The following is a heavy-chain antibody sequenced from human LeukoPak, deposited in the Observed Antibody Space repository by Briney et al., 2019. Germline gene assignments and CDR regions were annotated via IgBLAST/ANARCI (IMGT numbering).Heavy chain of an antibody. V-gene: IGHV3-23*01. D-gene: IGHD3-3*01. J-gene: IGHJ4*02. CDR1: GITFTDHG. CDR3: AKGFDFWRGLYYFDH. CDR2: ISVSGGVT. Sequence: PGGSLRLSCAASGITFTDHGLSWVRQAPGKGLEWVSSISVSGGVTLYADSVKGRFLISRDNSRSRVYLEMSRLRAEDTAVYYCAKGFDFWRGLYYFDHWGQGTLVTVSS.